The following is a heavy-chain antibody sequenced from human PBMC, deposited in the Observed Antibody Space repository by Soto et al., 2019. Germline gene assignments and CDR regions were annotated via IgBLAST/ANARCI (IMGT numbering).Heavy chain of an antibody. V-gene: IGHV1-3*01. D-gene: IGHD2-21*01. Sequence: QVQLVQSGAEVRKPGASVNISCRASGFSFSDNLINWVRQAPGQSLEWMGWINPDNGHTRYSQTFQGRVTNSRHSSANIAYVEVRHLTSKDTAVSCRSIAIQSVGPRANDAFDVWGQGTLVTVYS. CDR1: GFSFSDNL. J-gene: IGHJ3*01. CDR2: INPDNGHT. CDR3: SIAIQSVGPRANDAFDV.